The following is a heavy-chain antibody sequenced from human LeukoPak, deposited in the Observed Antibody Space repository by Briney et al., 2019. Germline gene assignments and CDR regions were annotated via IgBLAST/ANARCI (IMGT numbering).Heavy chain of an antibody. J-gene: IGHJ4*02. CDR2: IIPNLGTT. Sequence: ASVKVSCKASGGTSNSHAISWVRQAPGQGLEWMGRIIPNLGTTNRAQNFQDRVALTADKSTNTAYMELTSLTSDDTAVYYCATTNDGGGYQWGDFFDFWGQGTLVTVSS. D-gene: IGHD3-22*01. V-gene: IGHV1-69*04. CDR3: ATTNDGGGYQWGDFFDF. CDR1: GGTSNSHA.